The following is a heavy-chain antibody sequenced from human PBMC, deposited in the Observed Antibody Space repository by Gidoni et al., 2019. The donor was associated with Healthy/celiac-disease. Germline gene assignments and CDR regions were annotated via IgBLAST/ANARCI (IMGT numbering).Heavy chain of an antibody. CDR2: INHSGSP. J-gene: IGHJ4*02. CDR3: ARGADGPRLYY. Sequence: QVQLQQWGAGLLKPSETLSLTCAVYGGSFSGYYWGGIRQPPGKGLEWNGEINHSGSPNYNPALKSRVTISVDTSKNQFCLKLSSVTAAETAVYYCARGADGPRLYYWGQGTLVTVSS. V-gene: IGHV4-34*01. CDR1: GGSFSGYY.